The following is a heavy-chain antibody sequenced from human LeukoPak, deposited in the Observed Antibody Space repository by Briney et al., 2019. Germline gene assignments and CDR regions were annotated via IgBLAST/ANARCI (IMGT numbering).Heavy chain of an antibody. CDR2: IYYSGST. CDR3: ARDRVGVVAGTRRAQYFDY. CDR1: GGSISTSNYY. D-gene: IGHD6-19*01. Sequence: PSETLSLTCTVSGGSISTSNYYWGWIRQPPGKGLEWIGYIYYSGSTNYNPSLKSRVTISVDTSKNQFSLKLSSVTAADTAVYYCARDRVGVVAGTRRAQYFDYWGQGTLVTVSS. V-gene: IGHV4-61*01. J-gene: IGHJ4*02.